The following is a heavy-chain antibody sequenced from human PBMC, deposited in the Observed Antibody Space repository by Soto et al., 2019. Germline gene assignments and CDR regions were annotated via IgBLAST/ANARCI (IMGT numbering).Heavy chain of an antibody. J-gene: IGHJ5*01. V-gene: IGHV3-30*03. D-gene: IGHD3-22*01. CDR1: GFTFSSSG. CDR2: IAYDGSKT. Sequence: QVQLVESGGGVVQPGRSLRLTCAASGFTFSSSGMHWVRQAPGKGLEWVAFIAYDGSKTYYGDSVRGRFTISRDNSENTLFLQMNSLRAEDTAVYYCARWVGGSMFDNSGKYDSWGQGTLVTVSS. CDR3: ARWVGGSMFDNSGKYDS.